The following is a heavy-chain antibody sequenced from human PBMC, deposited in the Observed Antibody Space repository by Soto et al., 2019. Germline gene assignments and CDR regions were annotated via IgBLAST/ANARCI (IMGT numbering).Heavy chain of an antibody. Sequence: TSETLSLTCTVSGGSISSYYWSWIRQPPGKGLEWIGYIYYSGSTNYNPSLKSRVTISVDTSKNQFSLKLNSVNAADTADYYCARTSYYDSTGYYNLDVWGPGTTVTVSS. CDR1: GGSISSYY. V-gene: IGHV4-59*12. CDR3: ARTSYYDSTGYYNLDV. CDR2: IYYSGST. D-gene: IGHD3-22*01. J-gene: IGHJ6*02.